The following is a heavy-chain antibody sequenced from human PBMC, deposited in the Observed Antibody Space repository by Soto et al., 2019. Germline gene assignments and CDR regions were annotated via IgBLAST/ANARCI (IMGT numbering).Heavy chain of an antibody. V-gene: IGHV1-46*01. J-gene: IGHJ6*02. Sequence: ASVKVSCKASGYTFTSYCMHWVRQAPGQGLEWMGIINPSGGSTSYAQKFQGRVTMTRDTSTSTVYMELSSLRSEDTAVYYCARDAASIIAVAGTSYYYGMDVWGQGTTVTVSS. CDR1: GYTFTSYC. CDR2: INPSGGST. CDR3: ARDAASIIAVAGTSYYYGMDV. D-gene: IGHD6-19*01.